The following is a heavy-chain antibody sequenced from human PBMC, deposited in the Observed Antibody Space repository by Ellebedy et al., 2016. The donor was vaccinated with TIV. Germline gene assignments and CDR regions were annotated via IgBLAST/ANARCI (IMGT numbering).Heavy chain of an antibody. J-gene: IGHJ4*02. CDR3: ARAVGYYDSSGLLGSFDY. CDR2: INHSGST. Sequence: SQTLSLTCAVYGGSFSGYYWRWIRQPPGKGLEWIGEINHSGSTNHNPSLKSRVTVSVDTSKNQFSLKLSSVTAADTAVYYCARAVGYYDSSGLLGSFDYWGQGTLVTVSS. V-gene: IGHV4-34*01. D-gene: IGHD3-22*01. CDR1: GGSFSGYY.